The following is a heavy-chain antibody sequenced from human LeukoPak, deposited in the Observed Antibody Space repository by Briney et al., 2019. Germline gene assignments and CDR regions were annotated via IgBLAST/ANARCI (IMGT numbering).Heavy chain of an antibody. J-gene: IGHJ4*02. D-gene: IGHD5-24*01. CDR3: ARIGRDGQHYYFDY. CDR2: ISSSGSTI. CDR1: GFTFSSYE. V-gene: IGHV3-48*03. Sequence: GGSLRLSCAASGFTFSSYEMNWVRQAPGKGLEWVSYISSSGSTIYYADSVKGRFTISRDNAKNSLYLQMNSLRAEDTAVYYCARIGRDGQHYYFDYWGQGTLVTVSS.